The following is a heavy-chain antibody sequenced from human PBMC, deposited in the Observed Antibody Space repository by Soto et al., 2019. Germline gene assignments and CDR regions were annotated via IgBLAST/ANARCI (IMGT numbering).Heavy chain of an antibody. D-gene: IGHD4-4*01. J-gene: IGHJ3*02. Sequence: PSETLSLTCTVSGGSISSGGYYWSWIRQHPGKGLEWIGYIYYSGSTNYNPSLKSRVTISVDTSKNQFSLKLSSVTAADTAVYYCPRGTTGDAFDIWGQGTMVTVSS. CDR2: IYYSGST. CDR3: PRGTTGDAFDI. CDR1: GGSISSGGYY. V-gene: IGHV4-31*03.